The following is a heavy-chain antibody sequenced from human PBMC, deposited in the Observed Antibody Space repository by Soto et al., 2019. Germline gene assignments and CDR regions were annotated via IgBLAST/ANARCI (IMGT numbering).Heavy chain of an antibody. CDR2: ISSSSSYI. J-gene: IGHJ6*03. CDR1: GFTFSSYS. D-gene: IGHD3-3*01. V-gene: IGHV3-21*01. Sequence: GGSLRLSCAASGFTFSSYSMNWVRQAPGKGLEWVSSISSSSSYIYYADSVKGRFTISRDNAKNSLYLQMNSLRAEDTAVYYCARVRGFLEWLFPMNYYYYYMDVWGKGTTVTVSS. CDR3: ARVRGFLEWLFPMNYYYYYMDV.